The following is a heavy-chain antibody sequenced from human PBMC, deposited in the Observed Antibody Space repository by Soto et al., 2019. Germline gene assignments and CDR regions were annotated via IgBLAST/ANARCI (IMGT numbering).Heavy chain of an antibody. CDR1: GGTFSSYA. CDR3: ARSGIAAAGTVSWYFDL. CDR2: IIPIFGTA. J-gene: IGHJ2*01. D-gene: IGHD6-13*01. Sequence: QVQLVQSGAEVKKPGSSAKVSCKASGGTFSSYAISWVRQAPGQGLEWMGGIIPIFGTANYAQKFQGRVTITADESTSTAYMELSSLRSEDTAVYYCARSGIAAAGTVSWYFDLWGRGTLVTVSS. V-gene: IGHV1-69*12.